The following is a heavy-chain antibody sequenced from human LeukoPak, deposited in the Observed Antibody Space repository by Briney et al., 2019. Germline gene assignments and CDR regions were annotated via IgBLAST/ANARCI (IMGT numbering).Heavy chain of an antibody. CDR2: ISWNSGSI. CDR1: GFTFDDYA. CDR3: AREGSYLNSGGSYYLHWLDP. Sequence: GGSPRLSCAASGFTFDDYAMHWVRQAPGKGLEWVSGISWNSGSIGYADSVKGRFTISRDNAKNTLYLEMHSLRVEDTAIYYCAREGSYLNSGGSYYLHWLDPWGQGTLVTVSS. J-gene: IGHJ5*02. D-gene: IGHD3-22*01. V-gene: IGHV3-9*01.